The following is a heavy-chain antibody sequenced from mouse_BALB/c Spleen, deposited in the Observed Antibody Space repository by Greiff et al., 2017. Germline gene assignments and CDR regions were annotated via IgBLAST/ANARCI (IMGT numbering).Heavy chain of an antibody. V-gene: IGHV5-12-1*01. CDR3: ARHGDGYYYFDY. J-gene: IGHJ2*01. D-gene: IGHD2-3*01. CDR1: GFAFSSYD. CDR2: ISSGGGST. Sequence: DVKLVESGGGLVKPGGSLKLSCAASGFAFSSYDMSWVRQTPEKRLEWVAYISSGGGSTYYPDTVKGRFTISRDNAKNTLYLQMSSLKSEDTAMYYCARHGDGYYYFDYWGQGTTLTVSS.